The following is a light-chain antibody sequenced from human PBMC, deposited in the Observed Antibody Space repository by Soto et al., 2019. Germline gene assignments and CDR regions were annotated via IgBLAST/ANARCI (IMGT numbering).Light chain of an antibody. J-gene: IGKJ5*01. CDR2: GGS. Sequence: EIVMTQSPATLSMPPGDRATLSCRASESVRSDLAWYQQKPGQAPRLLIYGGSIRAADIPDRFSGSGSGTEFTLTISTLQSEHFGVYYCQQYNDWPTITFGQGTRLETK. CDR1: ESVRSD. V-gene: IGKV3-15*01. CDR3: QQYNDWPTIT.